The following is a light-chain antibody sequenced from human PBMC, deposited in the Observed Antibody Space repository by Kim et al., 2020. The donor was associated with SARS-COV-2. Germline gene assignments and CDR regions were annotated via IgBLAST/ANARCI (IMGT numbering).Light chain of an antibody. CDR2: GTS. Sequence: LSPGERATTSCRTSQSVNTLAWYQQKPGQAPRLLIYGTSSRATGIPDRFSGSGSGTDFTLTISRLEPEDFAVYYCQEYDDSPPWTFGQGTKVDIK. J-gene: IGKJ1*01. CDR3: QEYDDSPPWT. CDR1: QSVNT. V-gene: IGKV3-20*01.